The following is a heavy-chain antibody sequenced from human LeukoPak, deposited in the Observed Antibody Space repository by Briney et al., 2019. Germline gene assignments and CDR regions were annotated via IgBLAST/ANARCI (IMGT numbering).Heavy chain of an antibody. D-gene: IGHD3-22*01. V-gene: IGHV1-8*01. CDR1: GYTFTSYD. CDR3: ARDTNYYDSSGLGY. Sequence: ASVKVSCKASGYTFTSYDINWVRQATGQGLEWMGWMNPNSGNTGYAQKFQGRVTMTRDTSISTAYMELSRLRSDDTAVYYCARDTNYYDSSGLGYWGQGTLVTVSS. J-gene: IGHJ4*02. CDR2: MNPNSGNT.